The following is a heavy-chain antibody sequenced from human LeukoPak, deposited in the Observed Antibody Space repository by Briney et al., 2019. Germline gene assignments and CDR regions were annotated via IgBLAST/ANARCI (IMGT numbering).Heavy chain of an antibody. J-gene: IGHJ3*02. Sequence: PGGSLTLSCAASGFTFSSYALSWVRQAPGKGLEWVSAISSSGASAYHADSVKGRFTTSRDNSKNTLYLQMNSLRAEDTAVYYCAREYRGSRRSDACDIWGQGTMVTVSS. CDR1: GFTFSSYA. D-gene: IGHD3-10*01. V-gene: IGHV3-23*01. CDR2: ISSSGASA. CDR3: AREYRGSRRSDACDI.